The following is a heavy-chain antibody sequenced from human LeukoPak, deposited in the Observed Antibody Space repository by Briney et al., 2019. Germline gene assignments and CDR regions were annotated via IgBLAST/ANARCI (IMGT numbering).Heavy chain of an antibody. J-gene: IGHJ1*01. CDR1: GFTVSRNY. V-gene: IGHV3-53*01. D-gene: IGHD1-1*01. Sequence: GGSLRHLCAVSGFTVSRNYMSWVRQAPGRGLEWVSIIYSAGDTYYADSVKGRFTISRDNSNNTLYLQMNNLRAEDSAVYFCARDRRFGTGAYIWNWGQGTLVAVSS. CDR3: ARDRRFGTGAYIWN. CDR2: IYSAGDT.